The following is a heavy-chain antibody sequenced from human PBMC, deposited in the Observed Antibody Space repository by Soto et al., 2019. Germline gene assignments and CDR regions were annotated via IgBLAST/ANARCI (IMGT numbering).Heavy chain of an antibody. CDR1: GGSLSEYL. CDR3: VRRSPEDALDI. J-gene: IGHJ3*02. Sequence: XTLSLPCSVSGGSLSEYLCSWIRQSPGKGLELIGYIYYLGSTDYNPSLKSRVTISVDKSKRQFSLRLSSLTAAYTAVYYCVRRSPEDALDIWGQGTMGTVS. CDR2: IYYLGST. V-gene: IGHV4-59*12.